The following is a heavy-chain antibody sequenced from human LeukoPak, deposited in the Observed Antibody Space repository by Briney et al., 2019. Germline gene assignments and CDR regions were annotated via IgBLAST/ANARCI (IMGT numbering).Heavy chain of an antibody. V-gene: IGHV3-23*01. D-gene: IGHD2-2*01. CDR3: AKRGTSGRVDY. CDR2: ISASGDST. Sequence: GGSLRLSCAASGFTFSSYAMSWVRQAPGKGLEWVSAISASGDSTYYADSVKGRFTISRVNSKNTLYLQMNSLRAEDTAVYYCAKRGTSGRVDYWGQGTLVTVSS. J-gene: IGHJ4*02. CDR1: GFTFSSYA.